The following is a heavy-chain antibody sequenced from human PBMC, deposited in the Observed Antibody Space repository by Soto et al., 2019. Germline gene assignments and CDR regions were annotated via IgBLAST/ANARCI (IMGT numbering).Heavy chain of an antibody. CDR1: GYFISSGYY. CDR2: IYHSGHT. V-gene: IGHV4-38-2*02. D-gene: IGHD3-22*01. Sequence: PSETLSLTCVVSGYFISSGYYWGWIRQPPGKGLEWIGTIYHSGHTYYNPSLEGRVTISVDTSKNQFSLNLSSVTTADTDVYYCARDRSQDYDSSGLFDYWGQGTLVTVSS. CDR3: ARDRSQDYDSSGLFDY. J-gene: IGHJ4*02.